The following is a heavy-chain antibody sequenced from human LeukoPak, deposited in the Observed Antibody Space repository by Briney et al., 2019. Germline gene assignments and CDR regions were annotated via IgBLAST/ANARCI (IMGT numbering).Heavy chain of an antibody. CDR3: ARGSVVGASKSVFDY. D-gene: IGHD1-26*01. CDR1: GFTFDDYG. V-gene: IGHV3-7*01. J-gene: IGHJ4*02. Sequence: GGSLRLSCAASGFTFDDYGMSWVRQAPGKGLEWVANIKQDGSEKYYVDSVKGRFTISRDNAKNSLYLQMNSLRAEDTAVYYCARGSVVGASKSVFDYWGQGTLVTVSS. CDR2: IKQDGSEK.